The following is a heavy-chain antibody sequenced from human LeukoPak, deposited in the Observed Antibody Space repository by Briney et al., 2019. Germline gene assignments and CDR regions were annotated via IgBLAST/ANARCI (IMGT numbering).Heavy chain of an antibody. Sequence: GGSLRLSCAASGFTFSSYAMNWVRQAPGEGLEWVSVIYSGGSTYYADSVKGRFTISRDNSKNTLYLQMNSLRAEDTAVYYCARGMRALDAFDIWGQGTMVTVSS. J-gene: IGHJ3*02. CDR1: GFTFSSYA. CDR3: ARGMRALDAFDI. V-gene: IGHV3-53*01. CDR2: IYSGGST.